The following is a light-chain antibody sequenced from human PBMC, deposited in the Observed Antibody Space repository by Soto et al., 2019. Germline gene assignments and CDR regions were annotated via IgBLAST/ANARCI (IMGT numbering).Light chain of an antibody. J-gene: IGLJ2*01. CDR2: GNT. CDR3: QSYDSSLTVV. CDR1: SSNIGAGYE. V-gene: IGLV1-40*01. Sequence: QSVLTQPPSVSGAPGQRVTISCAGSSSNIGAGYEVHWYQQVIGTAPKLLMYGNTNRPSGVPDRFSASKAGTSASLAITVFEAEDEADDYCQSYDSSLTVVFGGGTKLTVL.